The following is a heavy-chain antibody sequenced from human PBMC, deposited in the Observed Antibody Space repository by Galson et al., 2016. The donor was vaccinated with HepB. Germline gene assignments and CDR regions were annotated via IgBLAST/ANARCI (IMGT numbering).Heavy chain of an antibody. CDR3: ARETGDIAGTMKY. J-gene: IGHJ4*02. CDR1: GYTFSNYD. V-gene: IGHV1-8*01. Sequence: SVKVSCKASGYTFSNYDMNWVRQATGQGLKWMGWMNSKNGDTGYAQKFQGRITMTMDTSISTAYLELSSLGSDDTAVYYCARETGDIAGTMKYWGQGTLVTVSS. CDR2: MNSKNGDT. D-gene: IGHD3-22*01.